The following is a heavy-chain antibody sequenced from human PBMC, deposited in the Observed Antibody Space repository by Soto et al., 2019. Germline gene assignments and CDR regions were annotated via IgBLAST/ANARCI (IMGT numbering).Heavy chain of an antibody. D-gene: IGHD6-19*01. CDR3: ASLAVAGSLSFDY. CDR1: GFTFSSYG. Sequence: QVQLVESGGGVVQPGRSLRLSCAASGFTFSSYGMHWVRQAPGKGLEWVAVIWYDGSNKYYADSVKGRFTISRDNPKNTLYLQMNSLRAEDTAVYYCASLAVAGSLSFDYWGQGTLVTVSS. V-gene: IGHV3-33*01. J-gene: IGHJ4*02. CDR2: IWYDGSNK.